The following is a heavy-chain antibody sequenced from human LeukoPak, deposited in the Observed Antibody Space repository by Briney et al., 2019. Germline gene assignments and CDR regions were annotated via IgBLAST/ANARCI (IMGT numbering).Heavy chain of an antibody. CDR3: ARWTTTYLDY. CDR2: TDPIGGST. V-gene: IGHV1-46*01. Sequence: ASVKVPCKASGYTFTNYYIHWVRQAPGQGLEWMGITDPIGGSTNYAQKFQGRVTMTRDTSTSTVYMELSSLRSEDSAVYYCARWTTTYLDYWGQGTLVTVSS. J-gene: IGHJ4*02. D-gene: IGHD4-11*01. CDR1: GYTFTNYY.